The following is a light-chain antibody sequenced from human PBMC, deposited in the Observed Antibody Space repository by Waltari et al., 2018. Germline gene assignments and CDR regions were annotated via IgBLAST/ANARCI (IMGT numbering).Light chain of an antibody. Sequence: ETVLTQSPDTLSLSPGERATLSCRASQSLRSSSLAWYQHKRGQAPRLLIFRASKRATGIPDRFTGSGSGTDFTLTISRLESEDFAVYYCQQDDTSPLTFGGGTNVEIK. CDR1: QSLRSSS. V-gene: IGKV3-20*01. J-gene: IGKJ4*01. CDR3: QQDDTSPLT. CDR2: RAS.